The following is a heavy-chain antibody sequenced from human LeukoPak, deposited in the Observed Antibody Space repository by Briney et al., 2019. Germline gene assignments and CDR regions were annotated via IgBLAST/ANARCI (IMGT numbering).Heavy chain of an antibody. CDR2: ITGDGVST. CDR1: GFTFSIAW. V-gene: IGHV3-43*02. J-gene: IGHJ4*02. D-gene: IGHD7-27*01. CDR3: AKDSSGADY. Sequence: GGSLRLSCAASGFTFSIAWMTWVRQAPGKGLEWVSLITGDGVSTYYADSVKGRFTISRDNSKNSLFLQMNSLRTEDTAWYYCAKDSSGADYWGQGTLVTVSS.